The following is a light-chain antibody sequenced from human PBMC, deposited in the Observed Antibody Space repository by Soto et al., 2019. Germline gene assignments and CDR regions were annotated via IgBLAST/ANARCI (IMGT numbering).Light chain of an antibody. CDR3: HQYDSSPWT. V-gene: IGKV3-20*01. Sequence: EIVLTQSPGTLSLSPGERATLSCRASQSVSSSYLAWYQQKPGQTPRLLIYGASSRATGIPDRFSGSGSGTDFTITISRLEPEDFAVYYCHQYDSSPWTFGQGTKVEIK. J-gene: IGKJ1*01. CDR2: GAS. CDR1: QSVSSSY.